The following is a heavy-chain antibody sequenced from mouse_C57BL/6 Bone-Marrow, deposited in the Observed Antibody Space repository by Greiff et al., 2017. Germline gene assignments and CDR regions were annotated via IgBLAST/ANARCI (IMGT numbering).Heavy chain of an antibody. J-gene: IGHJ2*01. CDR1: GYAFSSSW. CDR2: IYPGDGDT. CDR3: ARERLAGFDY. D-gene: IGHD2-13*01. Sequence: QVQLKESGPELVKPEASVKISCKASGYAFSSSWMNWVKQRPGKGLEWIGRIYPGDGDTNYNGKFKGKATLTADKSSSTAYMQLSSLTSEDSAVYFCARERLAGFDYWGQGTTLTVSS. V-gene: IGHV1-82*01.